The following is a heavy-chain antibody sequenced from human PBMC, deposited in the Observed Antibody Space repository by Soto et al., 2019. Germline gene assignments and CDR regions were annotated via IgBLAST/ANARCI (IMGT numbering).Heavy chain of an antibody. CDR3: AKDKYYYGSARYYYGMDV. V-gene: IGHV3-30*18. J-gene: IGHJ6*02. CDR1: GFTFSSYG. Sequence: PGGSLRLSCAASGFTFSSYGMHWVRQAPGKGLEWVAVISYDGSNKYYADSVKGRFTISRDNSKNTLYLQMNSLRAEDTAVYYCAKDKYYYGSARYYYGMDVWGQGTTVTVSS. CDR2: ISYDGSNK. D-gene: IGHD3-10*01.